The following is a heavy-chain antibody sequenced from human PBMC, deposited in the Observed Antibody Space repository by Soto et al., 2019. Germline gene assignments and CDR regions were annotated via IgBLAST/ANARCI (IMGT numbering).Heavy chain of an antibody. CDR3: AREGEMPYYYSDLDV. CDR1: GYTFTTYG. D-gene: IGHD3-16*01. Sequence: QVQLVQSGAEVRKPGASVKVSCKASGYTFTTYGISWVRRAPGQGLEWMGWISTYDGHTKYAQKFQGRIIMTTDTSTSTVYMDLRSLRSDDTAVYYCAREGEMPYYYSDLDVWAQGTSVTVSS. V-gene: IGHV1-18*01. CDR2: ISTYDGHT. J-gene: IGHJ6*02.